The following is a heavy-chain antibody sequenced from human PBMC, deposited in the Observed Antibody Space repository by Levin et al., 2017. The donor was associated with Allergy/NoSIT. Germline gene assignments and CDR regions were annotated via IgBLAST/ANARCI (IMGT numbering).Heavy chain of an antibody. Sequence: PGGSLRLSCAASGFTFSSYSMNWVRQAPGKGLEWVSSISSSSSYIYYADSVKGRFTISRDNAKNSLYLQMNSLRAEDTAVYYCARDPGYCSGGSCQDAFDIWGQGTMVTVSS. D-gene: IGHD2-15*01. V-gene: IGHV3-21*01. CDR2: ISSSSSYI. CDR1: GFTFSSYS. J-gene: IGHJ3*02. CDR3: ARDPGYCSGGSCQDAFDI.